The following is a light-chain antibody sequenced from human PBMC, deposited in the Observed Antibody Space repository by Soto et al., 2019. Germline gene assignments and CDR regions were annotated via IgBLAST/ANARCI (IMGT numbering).Light chain of an antibody. J-gene: IGKJ1*01. Sequence: EIVMTQSPATLSVSPGERATLSCRASQSVSSNLAWYQQKPGQAPRLLIYGASTRATGIPARFSGSGSRTEFTLTISSLQSEDFAVYYCQQYNIWPQTFGQGTKVEIK. CDR1: QSVSSN. CDR3: QQYNIWPQT. V-gene: IGKV3-15*01. CDR2: GAS.